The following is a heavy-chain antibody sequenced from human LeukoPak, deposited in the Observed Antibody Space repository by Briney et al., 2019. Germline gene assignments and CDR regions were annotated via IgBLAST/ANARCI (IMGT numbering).Heavy chain of an antibody. J-gene: IGHJ3*02. V-gene: IGHV4-59*12. CDR3: ARRGGWLVKSGAFDI. D-gene: IGHD6-19*01. CDR2: MFYSGGT. Sequence: SETLSLTCTVSGGSTTPYYWTWIRQPPGKGLEWIGYMFYSGGTNYNPSLKSRVTMSVDTSKNQFSLKLSSVTAADTAVYYCARRGGWLVKSGAFDIWGQGTMVTVSS. CDR1: GGSTTPYY.